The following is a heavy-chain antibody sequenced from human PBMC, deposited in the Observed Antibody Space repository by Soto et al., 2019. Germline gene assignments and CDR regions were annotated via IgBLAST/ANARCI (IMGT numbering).Heavy chain of an antibody. CDR1: GFTFSSYA. CDR2: ISSNGGST. J-gene: IGHJ3*02. D-gene: IGHD4-17*01. CDR3: ATALLDYGDYGHDAFDI. V-gene: IGHV3-64*01. Sequence: PGGSLRLSCAASGFTFSSYAMHWVRQAPGKGLEYVSAISSNGGSTYYANSVKGRFTISRDNSKNTLYLQMGSLRAEDMAVYYCATALLDYGDYGHDAFDIWGQGTMVTVSS.